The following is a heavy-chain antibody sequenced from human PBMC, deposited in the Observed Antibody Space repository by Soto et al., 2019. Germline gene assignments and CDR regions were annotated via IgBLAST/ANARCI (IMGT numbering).Heavy chain of an antibody. CDR1: GFTFSSYT. D-gene: IGHD6-19*01. Sequence: DVQLVESGGGFVQPGGSLRVSCAASGFTFSSYTMGWVRQAPGKGLEWVSSVSGRGANTYYADSVKGRFTISRDNSKNTLYLQMNNLRGEDTAVYYCAKDRGGFANGWEYLDFWGQGTLVIVSS. J-gene: IGHJ4*02. CDR2: VSGRGANT. V-gene: IGHV3-23*04. CDR3: AKDRGGFANGWEYLDF.